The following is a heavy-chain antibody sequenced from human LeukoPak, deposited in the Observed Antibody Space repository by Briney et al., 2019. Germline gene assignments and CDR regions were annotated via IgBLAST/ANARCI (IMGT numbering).Heavy chain of an antibody. D-gene: IGHD2-8*01. CDR1: GYTFTGYY. V-gene: IGHV1-69*13. CDR2: IIPIFGTA. J-gene: IGHJ4*02. Sequence: SVKVSCKASGYTFTGYYMHWVRQAPGQGLEWMGGIIPIFGTANYAQKFQGRVTITADESTSTAYMELSSLRSEDTAVYYCARDPKSDIVLMVWGQGTLVTVSS. CDR3: ARDPKSDIVLMV.